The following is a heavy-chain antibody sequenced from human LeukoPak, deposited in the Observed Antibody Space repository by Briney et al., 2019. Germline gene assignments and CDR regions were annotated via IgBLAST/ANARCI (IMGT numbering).Heavy chain of an antibody. J-gene: IGHJ4*02. CDR3: ARSIPGGYNPHY. V-gene: IGHV1-8*01. CDR1: GYTFTSYD. D-gene: IGHD5-24*01. CDR2: MNPNSGNT. Sequence: ASVKVSCKASGYTFTSYDVNWVRQATGQGLEWMGWMNPNSGNTGYAQKFQGRVTMTRNTSISTAYMELSSLRSEDTAVYYCARSIPGGYNPHYWGQGTLVTVSS.